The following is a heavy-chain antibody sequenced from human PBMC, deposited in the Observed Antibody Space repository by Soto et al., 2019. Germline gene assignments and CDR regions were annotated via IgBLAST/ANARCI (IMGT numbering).Heavy chain of an antibody. Sequence: AGGSLRLSCAASGFTFSSYGMHWVRQAPGKGLEWVAVIWYDGSNKYYADSVKGRFTISRDNSKNTLYLQMNSLRAEDTAVYYCARDGAVAAFSGYGMDVWGQGTTVTVSS. CDR2: IWYDGSNK. V-gene: IGHV3-33*01. J-gene: IGHJ6*02. D-gene: IGHD6-19*01. CDR1: GFTFSSYG. CDR3: ARDGAVAAFSGYGMDV.